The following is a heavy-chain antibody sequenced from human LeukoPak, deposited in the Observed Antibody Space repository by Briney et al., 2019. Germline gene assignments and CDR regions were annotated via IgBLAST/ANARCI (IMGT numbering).Heavy chain of an antibody. Sequence: GASVKVSCMASGYTFTGYFMHWVRQAPGQGLEWMGWINPNSGGTNYAQKFQGRVTMTRDTSISTAYIELSRLRSDDTAVYYCASSIVYCSSTSCYFNWGQGTLVTVSS. CDR2: INPNSGGT. CDR1: GYTFTGYF. D-gene: IGHD2-2*01. CDR3: ASSIVYCSSTSCYFN. J-gene: IGHJ4*02. V-gene: IGHV1-2*02.